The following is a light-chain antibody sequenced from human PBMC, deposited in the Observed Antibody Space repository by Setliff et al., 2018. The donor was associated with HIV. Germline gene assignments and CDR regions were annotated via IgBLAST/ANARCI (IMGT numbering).Light chain of an antibody. CDR3: QSYDSSLSGSYV. J-gene: IGLJ1*01. V-gene: IGLV1-40*01. CDR1: SSNIGAGYD. Sequence: QSVLTQPPSVSGAPGQRVTISCTGSSSNIGAGYDVHWYQQLPGTVPRLLIYLNSNRPSGVPDRFSGSKSGTSASLAITGLQAEDEADYYCQSYDSSLSGSYVFGTGTKVT. CDR2: LNS.